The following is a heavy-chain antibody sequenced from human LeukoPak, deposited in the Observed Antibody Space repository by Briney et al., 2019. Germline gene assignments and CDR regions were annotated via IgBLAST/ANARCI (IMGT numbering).Heavy chain of an antibody. CDR2: ISGSGGST. J-gene: IGHJ4*02. Sequence: PGGSLRLSCAASGFTFSSYGMSWVRQAPGKGLEWVSAISGSGGSTYYADSVKGRFTISRDNSKNTLYLQMNSLRAEDTAVYYCAKDQYYYDSSGYYWYWDYWGQGTLVTVSS. D-gene: IGHD3-22*01. V-gene: IGHV3-23*01. CDR1: GFTFSSYG. CDR3: AKDQYYYDSSGYYWYWDY.